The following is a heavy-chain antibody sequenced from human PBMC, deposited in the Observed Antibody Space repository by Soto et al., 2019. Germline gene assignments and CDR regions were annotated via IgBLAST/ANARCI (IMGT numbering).Heavy chain of an antibody. J-gene: IGHJ3*02. CDR2: INHSGST. Sequence: SETLSLTCAVYGGSFSGYYWSWIRQPPGKGLEWIGEINHSGSTNYNPSLKSRVTISVDTSKNQFPLKLSSVTAADTAVYYCARTRGTNGGDAFDIWGQGTMVTVS. D-gene: IGHD2-8*01. CDR3: ARTRGTNGGDAFDI. CDR1: GGSFSGYY. V-gene: IGHV4-34*01.